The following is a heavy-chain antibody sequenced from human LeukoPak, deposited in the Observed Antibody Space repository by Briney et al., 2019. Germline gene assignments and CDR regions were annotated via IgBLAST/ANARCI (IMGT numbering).Heavy chain of an antibody. V-gene: IGHV4-39*07. CDR3: ARDRPADYYDSSGYYEGDAFDI. J-gene: IGHJ3*02. D-gene: IGHD3-22*01. Sequence: SETLSLTCTVSVGSISSSSYYWGGIRQPPGKGLEWIGSIYYSGSTYYNPSLKSRVTISVDTSKNQFSLKLSSVTAADTAVYYCARDRPADYYDSSGYYEGDAFDIWGQGTMVTVSS. CDR2: IYYSGST. CDR1: VGSISSSSYY.